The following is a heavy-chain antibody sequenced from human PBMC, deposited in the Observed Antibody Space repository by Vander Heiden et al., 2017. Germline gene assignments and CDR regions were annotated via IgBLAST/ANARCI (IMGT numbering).Heavy chain of an antibody. CDR3: AKDSCTNGVCYTLPVDY. V-gene: IGHV3-23*01. CDR2: ISGSGGST. J-gene: IGHJ4*02. Sequence: EVQLLESGGGLVQPGGSLRLSCAASGFTFSSYAMSWVRQAPGKGLEWVSAISGSGGSTYYADSVKGRVTISRDNSKNTLYLQMNSLRAEDTAVYYCAKDSCTNGVCYTLPVDYWGQGTLVTVSS. D-gene: IGHD2-8*01. CDR1: GFTFSSYA.